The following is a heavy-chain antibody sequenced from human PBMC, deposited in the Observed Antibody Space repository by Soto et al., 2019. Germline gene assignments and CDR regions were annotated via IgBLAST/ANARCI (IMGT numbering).Heavy chain of an antibody. CDR2: ISGSGGST. V-gene: IGHV3-23*01. Sequence: GGSLRLSCADSGFTFSSYAMSWVRQAPGKGLEWVSAISGSGGSTYYADSVKGRFTISRDNSKNTLYLQMNSLRAEDTAVYYCASFVFTVHYCYLDYVMNVWGQGTTVTVSS. J-gene: IGHJ6*02. D-gene: IGHD2-15*01. CDR3: ASFVFTVHYCYLDYVMNV. CDR1: GFTFSSYA.